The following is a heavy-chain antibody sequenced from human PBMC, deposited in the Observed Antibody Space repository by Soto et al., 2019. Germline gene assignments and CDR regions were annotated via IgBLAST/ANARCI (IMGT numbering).Heavy chain of an antibody. V-gene: IGHV1-18*01. CDR3: AMVDVYVTPTPQDV. J-gene: IGHJ6*02. CDR2: INTYNGNT. D-gene: IGHD3-16*01. Sequence: PSVKVSCKASGYTFTRYGIGWARQAPGQGLEWMGWINTYNGNTNYAQNVQGRVTLTTDTSTSTAYMELRSLRSNDTAIYYCAMVDVYVTPTPQDVWGQGTTVTVSS. CDR1: GYTFTRYG.